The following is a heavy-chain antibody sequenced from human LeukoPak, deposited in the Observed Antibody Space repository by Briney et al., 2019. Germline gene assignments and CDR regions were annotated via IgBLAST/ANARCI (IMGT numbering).Heavy chain of an antibody. D-gene: IGHD5-18*01. J-gene: IGHJ4*02. Sequence: GGSVRLSCEVSGYTFSHYAMSWVRQAPGEGLEWVSALSGRGGSTFYADSVKGRFTIHRDNSKNTLYLQVNSLRSEDTAVYYCATTIHSTVWIELSAHWGYFNYWGQGTLVTASS. CDR3: ATTIHSTVWIELSAHWGYFNY. CDR2: LSGRGGST. CDR1: GYTFSHYA. V-gene: IGHV3-23*01.